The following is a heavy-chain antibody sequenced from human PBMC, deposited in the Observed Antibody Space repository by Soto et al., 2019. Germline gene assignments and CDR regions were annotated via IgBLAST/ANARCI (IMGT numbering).Heavy chain of an antibody. J-gene: IGHJ6*02. CDR1: GFTFTSSA. Sequence: VASVKVSCKASGFTFTSSAVQWVRQARGQRLEWIGWIVVGSGNTNYAQKFQERVTITRDMSTSTAYMELSSLRSEDTAVYYCAAERHSNRYYYYGMDVWGQGTTVTVSS. CDR3: AAERHSNRYYYYGMDV. D-gene: IGHD4-4*01. V-gene: IGHV1-58*01. CDR2: IVVGSGNT.